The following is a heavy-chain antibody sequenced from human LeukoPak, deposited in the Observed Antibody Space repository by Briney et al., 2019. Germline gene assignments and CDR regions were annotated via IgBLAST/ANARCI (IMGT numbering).Heavy chain of an antibody. D-gene: IGHD2-2*01. Sequence: GSLRLSCAASGFTFSSYPMIWVRQAPGKGLEWVSTISGDGTYYADSVKGRFAISRDNSKNTLYLQMSSLRAEDTAVYYCAKRSKLSCSSTSCPLDYWGQGTLVTVSS. CDR3: AKRSKLSCSSTSCPLDY. CDR1: GFTFSSYP. CDR2: ISGDGT. V-gene: IGHV3-23*01. J-gene: IGHJ4*02.